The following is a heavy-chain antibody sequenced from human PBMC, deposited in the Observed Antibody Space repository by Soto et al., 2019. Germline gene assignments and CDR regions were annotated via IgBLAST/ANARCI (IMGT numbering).Heavy chain of an antibody. CDR2: IYYSGST. Sequence: QVQLQESGPGLVKPSQTLSLTCTVSGGSISSGGYYWSWIRQHPGKGLEWIGYIYYSGSTYYNPSLKNRVTISVDTSKNQFSLKLSSVTAADTAVYYCARDGRGLSTFDIWGQGTMVTVSS. D-gene: IGHD1-26*01. CDR3: ARDGRGLSTFDI. CDR1: GGSISSGGYY. V-gene: IGHV4-31*03. J-gene: IGHJ3*02.